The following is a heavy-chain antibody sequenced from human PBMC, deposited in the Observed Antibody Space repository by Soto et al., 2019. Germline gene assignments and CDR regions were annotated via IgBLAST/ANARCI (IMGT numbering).Heavy chain of an antibody. CDR3: ARESITGTTGSLYGMDV. CDR1: GFTFSSYG. D-gene: IGHD1-7*01. V-gene: IGHV3-33*01. Sequence: QVQLAESGGGVVQPGRSLRLSCAASGFTFSSYGMHWVRQAPGKGLEWVAVIWYDGSNKYYADSVKGRFTISRDNSKNTLYLQMNSLRAEDTAVYYCARESITGTTGSLYGMDVWGQGTTVTVSS. J-gene: IGHJ6*02. CDR2: IWYDGSNK.